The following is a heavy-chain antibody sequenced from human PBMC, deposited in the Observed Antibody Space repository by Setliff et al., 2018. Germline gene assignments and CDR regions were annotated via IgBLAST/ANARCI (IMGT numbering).Heavy chain of an antibody. J-gene: IGHJ6*03. D-gene: IGHD3-16*01. CDR2: IHHSGST. V-gene: IGHV4-59*08. CDR1: GGSISSYY. CDR3: ARWPQTRGLDYYYYYYMDV. Sequence: SETLSLTCTVSGGSISSYYWSWIRQPPGKRLEWIGFIHHSGSTHYNPSLKSRVTISVDTSKNQFSLKLSSVTAADTAVYYCARWPQTRGLDYYYYYYMDVWGKGTTVTVSS.